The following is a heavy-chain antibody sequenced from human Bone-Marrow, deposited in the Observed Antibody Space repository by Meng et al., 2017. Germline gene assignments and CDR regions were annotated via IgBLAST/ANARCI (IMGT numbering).Heavy chain of an antibody. CDR3: ARLVSGWYDY. V-gene: IGHV3-13*01. Sequence: GESLKISCAASGFTFSSYDMHWVRQATGKGLEWVSAIGTAGDTYYPGSVKGRFTISRENAKNSLYLQMNSLRVGDTAVYYCARLVSGWYDYWGQGTLVTVSS. CDR1: GFTFSSYD. D-gene: IGHD6-19*01. J-gene: IGHJ4*02. CDR2: IGTAGDT.